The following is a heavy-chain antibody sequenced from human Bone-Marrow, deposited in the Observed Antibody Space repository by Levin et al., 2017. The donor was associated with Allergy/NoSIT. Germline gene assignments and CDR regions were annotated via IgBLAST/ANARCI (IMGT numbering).Heavy chain of an antibody. CDR1: GRSLSEVS. V-gene: IGHV1-24*01. CDR2: FGHDQGEM. Sequence: PEASVKVSCKISGRSLSEVSIHWVRQAHGKGLEWMGGFGHDQGEMVYAESFKGRVTITEDTSTETANMELTSLRSDDTAVYYCATLRMEFVPLPSAMTDDGVYYYYALDVWGQGTTIIVTS. J-gene: IGHJ6*02. D-gene: IGHD4/OR15-4a*01. CDR3: ATLRMEFVPLPSAMTDDGVYYYYALDV.